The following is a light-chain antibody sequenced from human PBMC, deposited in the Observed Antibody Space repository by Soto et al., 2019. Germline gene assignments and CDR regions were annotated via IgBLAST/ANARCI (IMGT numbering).Light chain of an antibody. CDR1: SGHSSYA. CDR2: LNSDGSH. Sequence: QSVLTQSPSASASLGASVKLTCTLSSGHSSYAIAWHQQQPEKGPRYLMKLNSDGSHSKGDGIPDRFSASTSGAERYLTISSLRSEDEADYYCQTWGTGTVVFGGGTQLTVL. CDR3: QTWGTGTVV. V-gene: IGLV4-69*01. J-gene: IGLJ2*01.